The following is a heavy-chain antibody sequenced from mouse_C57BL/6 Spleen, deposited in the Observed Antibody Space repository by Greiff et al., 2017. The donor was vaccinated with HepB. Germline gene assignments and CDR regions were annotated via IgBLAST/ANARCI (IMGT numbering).Heavy chain of an antibody. CDR3: ARGTASWFAY. CDR1: GFTFSSYG. D-gene: IGHD3-3*01. V-gene: IGHV5-6*01. Sequence: EVMLVESGGDLVKPGGSLKLSCAASGFTFSSYGMSWVRQTPDKRLEWVATISSGGSYTYYPDSVKGRFPISRDNANNTLYLQMSSLKSEDTAMYYCARGTASWFAYWGQGTLVTVSA. CDR2: ISSGGSYT. J-gene: IGHJ3*01.